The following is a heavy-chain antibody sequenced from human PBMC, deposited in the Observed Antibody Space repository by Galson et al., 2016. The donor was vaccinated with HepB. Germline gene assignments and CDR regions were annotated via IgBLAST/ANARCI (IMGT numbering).Heavy chain of an antibody. CDR2: IYSSVST. Sequence: SETLSLTCTVSGGSISGYYWSWIRQPPGKGLEWIAYIYSSVSTNYNPSLKSRVTISIDASKNQFSLKLNSVTAADTAVYFCARVVYAGYSLPGYYFDSWGQGTLVTVSS. D-gene: IGHD4-23*01. J-gene: IGHJ4*02. CDR3: ARVVYAGYSLPGYYFDS. V-gene: IGHV4-4*08. CDR1: GGSISGYY.